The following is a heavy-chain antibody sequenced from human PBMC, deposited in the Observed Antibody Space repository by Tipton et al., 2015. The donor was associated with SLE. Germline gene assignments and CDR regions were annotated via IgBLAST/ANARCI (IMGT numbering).Heavy chain of an antibody. D-gene: IGHD2-2*01. V-gene: IGHV3-21*03. CDR3: ARYTSNFQDY. CDR2: ISTGYSNV. Sequence: GSLRLSCSTSGFTFTSYSMNWVRQAPGKGLEWVSSISTGYSNVYYAESVRGRFTISRDNAKNSLYLQMNSLKAEDTGVYFCARYTSNFQDYWGQGTLVTVSS. CDR1: GFTFTSYS. J-gene: IGHJ4*02.